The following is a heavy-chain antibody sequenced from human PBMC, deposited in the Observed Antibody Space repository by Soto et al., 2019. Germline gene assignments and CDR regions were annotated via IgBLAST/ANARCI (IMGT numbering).Heavy chain of an antibody. D-gene: IGHD1-26*01. CDR3: VKGRGSYFVYFGLDV. CDR1: GFTFDDYA. V-gene: IGHV3-9*01. J-gene: IGHJ6*02. Sequence: EVQLVESGGGLVQPGRSLRLSCVASGFTFDDYAMHWVRQTPGKGLEWVSSIDWNGGSTAYADSVKGRFTISRDSARNSLYLQMNSLRPEDTALYYCVKGRGSYFVYFGLDVWGQGTTVTVSS. CDR2: IDWNGGST.